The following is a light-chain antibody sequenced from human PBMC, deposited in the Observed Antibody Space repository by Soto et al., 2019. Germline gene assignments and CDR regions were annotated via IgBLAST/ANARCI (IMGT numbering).Light chain of an antibody. CDR1: SSDVGGYNC. V-gene: IGLV2-14*01. CDR3: SSYSTSYFYF. J-gene: IGLJ1*01. Sequence: QSALTQPRSVSGSPGQSVTISCTGTSSDVGGYNCVSWYQQYPDKAPKLLIYGVTIRPSGISNRFSGSKSGSTASLTISGLRDEDEADYYCSSYSTSYFYFFGSGTKLTVL. CDR2: GVT.